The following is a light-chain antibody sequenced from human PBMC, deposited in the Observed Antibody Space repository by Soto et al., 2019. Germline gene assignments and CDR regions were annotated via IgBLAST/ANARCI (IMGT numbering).Light chain of an antibody. CDR1: SSNIGSNT. J-gene: IGLJ3*02. Sequence: QPVLTQPPSASGTPGQRVTIYCSGSSSNIGSNTVNWYQQFPGTAPKLLIYSHNQRPSGVPDRFSGSKSGTSASLAISGLQSEDEADYYCAAWDDSLSSVVFGGGTKVTVL. CDR3: AAWDDSLSSVV. CDR2: SHN. V-gene: IGLV1-44*01.